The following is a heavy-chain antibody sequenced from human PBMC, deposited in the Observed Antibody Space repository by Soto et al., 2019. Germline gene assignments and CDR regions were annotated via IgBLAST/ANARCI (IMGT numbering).Heavy chain of an antibody. D-gene: IGHD6-13*01. V-gene: IGHV1-2*04. Sequence: ASVKVSCKASGYTFTGYYMHWVRQAPGQGLEWMGWINPNSGGTNYAQKFQGWVTMTRDTSISTAYMELSSPRAEDTAVYYCAKDRSSIAAAEYFHHWGQGTLVTVSS. CDR3: AKDRSSIAAAEYFHH. CDR1: GYTFTGYY. J-gene: IGHJ1*01. CDR2: INPNSGGT.